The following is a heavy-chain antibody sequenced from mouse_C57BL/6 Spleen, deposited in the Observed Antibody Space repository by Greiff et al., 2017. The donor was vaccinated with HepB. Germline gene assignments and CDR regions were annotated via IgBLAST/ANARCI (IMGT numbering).Heavy chain of an antibody. CDR2: IYPGDGDT. CDR3: ARCPLGRGYFDV. Sequence: VQLKESGPELVKPGASVKISCKASGYAFSSSWMNWVKQRPGKGLEWIGRIYPGDGDTNYNGKFKGKATLTADKSSSTAYMQLSSLTSEDSAVYFCARCPLGRGYFDVWGTGTTVTVSS. D-gene: IGHD4-1*01. J-gene: IGHJ1*03. CDR1: GYAFSSSW. V-gene: IGHV1-82*01.